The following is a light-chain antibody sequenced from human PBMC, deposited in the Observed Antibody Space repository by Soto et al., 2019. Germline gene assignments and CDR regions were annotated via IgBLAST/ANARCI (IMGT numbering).Light chain of an antibody. J-gene: IGLJ1*01. V-gene: IGLV2-11*02. Sequence: QSALTHPRSVSGSTGQSVTISCTGTSSDTGRYNYVSGYPHLPGKAPKLLIYDVSNRPSGVPDRLSGPNSGNTAPLTTSGLQAGDEADYCCCSYAGSSCGFGTGTKVTAL. CDR3: CSYAGSSCG. CDR1: SSDTGRYNY. CDR2: DVS.